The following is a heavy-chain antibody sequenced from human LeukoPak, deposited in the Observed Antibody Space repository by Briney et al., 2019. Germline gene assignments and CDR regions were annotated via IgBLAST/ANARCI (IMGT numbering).Heavy chain of an antibody. V-gene: IGHV3-30*03. CDR2: ISYDGSNK. J-gene: IGHJ4*02. CDR3: ARRGSSGCFDY. CDR1: GFTFSSYG. Sequence: AGGSLRLSCAASGFTFSSYGMHWVRQAPGKGLEWVAVISYDGSNKYYADSVKGRFSISRDNSKNTLDLQMNSLTTEDTAVYYCARRGSSGCFDYWGQGTLVTVSS. D-gene: IGHD6-19*01.